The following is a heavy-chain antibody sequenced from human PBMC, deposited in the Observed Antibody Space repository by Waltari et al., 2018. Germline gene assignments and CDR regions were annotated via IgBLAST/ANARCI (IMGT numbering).Heavy chain of an antibody. CDR1: GGSISTYS. J-gene: IGHJ4*02. V-gene: IGHV4-59*01. CDR3: ARSYLGTYGSGNYFSYFDY. Sequence: QVQLQESGPGLVKPSETLSLTCTVSGGSISTYSWSWIRQSPGKGLEWIGYMYYSGTTNYNPSLKSRVTISVDTSKNQFSLKLSSVTAADTAVYYCARSYLGTYGSGNYFSYFDYWGQGTLVTASS. CDR2: MYYSGTT. D-gene: IGHD3-10*01.